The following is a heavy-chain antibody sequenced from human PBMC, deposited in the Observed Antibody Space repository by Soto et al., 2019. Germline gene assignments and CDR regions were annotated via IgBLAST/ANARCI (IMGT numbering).Heavy chain of an antibody. V-gene: IGHV4-61*01. Sequence: QVQLQESGPGLVKPSETLSLTCTVSGGSVSSGSYYWSWIRQPPGKGLEWIGYIYYSGSTNYNPSHKSRVTISVDTSKNQFSLKLSSVTAADTAVYYCASRLGLSSTLFDYWGQGTLVTVSS. CDR2: IYYSGST. CDR1: GGSVSSGSYY. D-gene: IGHD3-16*01. J-gene: IGHJ4*02. CDR3: ASRLGLSSTLFDY.